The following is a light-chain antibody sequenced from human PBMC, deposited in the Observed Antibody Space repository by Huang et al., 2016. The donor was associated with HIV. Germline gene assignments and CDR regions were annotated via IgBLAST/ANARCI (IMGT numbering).Light chain of an antibody. V-gene: IGKV1-39*01. J-gene: IGKJ2*01. CDR3: QQSDSTPYT. CDR1: QSFSSS. Sequence: EIQMTQAPSSLSASVGDRVTIPCRSSQSFSSSLNWYQQRPGKAPKLLIYAASSLQSGVPSRFSGSGSGTDFSLTINSLQPEDFATYYCQQSDSTPYTFGQGTKLEIK. CDR2: AAS.